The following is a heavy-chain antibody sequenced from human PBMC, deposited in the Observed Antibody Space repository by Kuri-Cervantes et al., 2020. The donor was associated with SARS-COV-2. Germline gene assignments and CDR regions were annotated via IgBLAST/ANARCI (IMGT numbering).Heavy chain of an antibody. D-gene: IGHD1-14*01. V-gene: IGHV4-39*07. Sequence: SETLSLTCTVSGGSISSSSYYWGWIRQPPGKGLEWIGCIYYSGSTYYNPSLKSRVRISVDTSKNEISLRLNSLTAADTAVYYCARRSNRGYYYYYGMDVWGQGTTVTVSS. CDR2: IYYSGST. CDR1: GGSISSSSYY. J-gene: IGHJ6*02. CDR3: ARRSNRGYYYYYGMDV.